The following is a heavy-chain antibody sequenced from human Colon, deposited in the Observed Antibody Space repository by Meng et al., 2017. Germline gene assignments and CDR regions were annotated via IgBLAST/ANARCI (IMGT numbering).Heavy chain of an antibody. D-gene: IGHD3-22*01. J-gene: IGHJ4*02. CDR2: TSHSGGT. CDR3: ASSDYYRSDY. CDR1: GGSISRSDW. Sequence: GPGLVKVSESLSHTCAVSGGSISRSDWWGWVRQPQGKGLEWIGETSHSGGTNYSPSLKSRVTISLDKSKNQLSMKLNSVTAADTAVYYCASSDYYRSDYWGQGTLVTVSS. V-gene: IGHV4-4*02.